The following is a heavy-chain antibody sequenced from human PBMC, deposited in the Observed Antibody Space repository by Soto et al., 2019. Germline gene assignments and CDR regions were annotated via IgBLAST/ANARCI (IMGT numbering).Heavy chain of an antibody. CDR3: ARGTGYSSSWYVTRDWFDP. CDR2: VYHSGST. Sequence: QVQLQESGPGLVKPSGTLSLTCAVSGGSISSSNWWSWVRQPPGKGLALIGEVYHSGSTNYNPSLKSRVTISVDKSKNQFSLKLSSVTAADTAVYYCARGTGYSSSWYVTRDWFDPWGQGTLVTVSS. J-gene: IGHJ5*02. D-gene: IGHD6-13*01. V-gene: IGHV4-4*02. CDR1: GGSISSSNW.